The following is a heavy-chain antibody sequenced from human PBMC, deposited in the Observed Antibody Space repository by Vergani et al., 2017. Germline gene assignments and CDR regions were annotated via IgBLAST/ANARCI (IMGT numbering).Heavy chain of an antibody. Sequence: QVQLVQSGAEVKKPGASVKVSCKASGYTFTSYAMHWVRQAPGQRLEWMGWMNPNSGNTGYAQKFQGSVTMTRNTSISTAYMELSSLRSEDTAVYYCAXTHDYGDYAAQRIVYMDVWGKGTTVTVSS. CDR3: AXTHDYGDYAAQRIVYMDV. J-gene: IGHJ6*03. D-gene: IGHD4-17*01. CDR1: GYTFTSYA. CDR2: MNPNSGNT. V-gene: IGHV1-8*02.